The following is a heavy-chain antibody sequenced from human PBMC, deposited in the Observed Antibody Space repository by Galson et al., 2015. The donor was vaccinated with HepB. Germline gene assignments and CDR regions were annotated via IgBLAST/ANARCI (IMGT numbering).Heavy chain of an antibody. CDR2: ISYDGSNK. CDR1: GFTFSSYG. Sequence: SLRLSCAASGFTFSSYGMHWVRQAPGKGLEWVAVISYDGSNKYYADSVKGRFTISRDNSKNTLYLQMNSLRAEDTAVYYCAKDRGGYCSGGSCYSGYYGMDVWGQGTTVTVSS. CDR3: AKDRGGYCSGGSCYSGYYGMDV. V-gene: IGHV3-30*18. J-gene: IGHJ6*02. D-gene: IGHD2-15*01.